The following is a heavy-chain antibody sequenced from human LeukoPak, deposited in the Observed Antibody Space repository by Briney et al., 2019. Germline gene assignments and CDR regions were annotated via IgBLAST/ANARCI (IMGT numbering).Heavy chain of an antibody. CDR1: GYTFTSYG. D-gene: IGHD3-10*01. CDR2: ISAYNGNT. Sequence: GASVKVSCKASGYTFTSYGISWVRQAPGQGLEWMGWISAYNGNTNYAQKLQGRVTMTTDTSTSTAYMELRSLRSDDTAVYYCARDAPSRSYGSGSYSPGPWGQGTLVTVSS. CDR3: ARDAPSRSYGSGSYSPGP. V-gene: IGHV1-18*01. J-gene: IGHJ5*02.